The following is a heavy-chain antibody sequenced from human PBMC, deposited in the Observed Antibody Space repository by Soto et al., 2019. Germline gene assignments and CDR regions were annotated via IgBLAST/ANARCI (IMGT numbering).Heavy chain of an antibody. V-gene: IGHV1-69*01. D-gene: IGHD2-15*01. CDR2: IIPIFGTA. J-gene: IGHJ6*01. Sequence: QVQLVQSGAEVKKPGSSVKVSCKAPGGNFSSYSISWVRQAPGKGLEWVGGIIPIFGTANYAQKFQGRVKITADESTSTGYMELSSLRSENTAVYYCARSQGGSSSLVIYYYYYYGMDVWGQGTTVTVSS. CDR1: GGNFSSYS. CDR3: ARSQGGSSSLVIYYYYYYGMDV.